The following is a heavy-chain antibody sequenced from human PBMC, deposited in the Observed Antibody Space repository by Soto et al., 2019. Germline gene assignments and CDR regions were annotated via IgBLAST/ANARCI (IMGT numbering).Heavy chain of an antibody. D-gene: IGHD2-2*01. J-gene: IGHJ6*02. V-gene: IGHV3-33*01. Sequence: PGGSLRLSCAASGFTFSSYGMHWVRQAPGKGLEWVAVIWYDGSNKYYADSVKGRFTISRDNSKNTLYLQMNSLRAEDTAVYYCARDWLRGIVVPVWRPSYGMDVWGQGTTVTVSS. CDR3: ARDWLRGIVVPVWRPSYGMDV. CDR1: GFTFSSYG. CDR2: IWYDGSNK.